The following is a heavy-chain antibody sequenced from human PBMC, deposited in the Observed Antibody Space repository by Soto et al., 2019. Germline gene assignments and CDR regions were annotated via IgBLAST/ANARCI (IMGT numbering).Heavy chain of an antibody. J-gene: IGHJ3*02. CDR3: ARADEEAFDI. CDR1: GGSISSYY. Sequence: SETLSLTCTVSGGSISSYYWSWIRQPPGKGLEWIGYIYYSGSTNYNPSLKSRVTISVDTSKNQFSLKLSSVTAADTAVYYCARADEEAFDIWGQGKMVTVSS. V-gene: IGHV4-59*01. CDR2: IYYSGST. D-gene: IGHD6-19*01.